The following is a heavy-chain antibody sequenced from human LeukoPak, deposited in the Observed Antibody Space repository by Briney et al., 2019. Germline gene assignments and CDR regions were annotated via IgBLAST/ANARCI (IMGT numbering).Heavy chain of an antibody. D-gene: IGHD6-13*01. CDR1: GGSISSYY. Sequence: SETLSLTCTVSGGSISSYYWSWIRQPPGKGLEWIGYIYYSGSTNYNPSLKSRVTISVDTSKNQFSLKLSSVTAADTAVYYCAGEPIGGQQLDAFDIWGQGTMVTVSS. V-gene: IGHV4-59*01. J-gene: IGHJ3*02. CDR2: IYYSGST. CDR3: AGEPIGGQQLDAFDI.